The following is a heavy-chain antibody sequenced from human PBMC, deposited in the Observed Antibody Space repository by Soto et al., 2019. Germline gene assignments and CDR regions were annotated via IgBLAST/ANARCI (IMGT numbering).Heavy chain of an antibody. CDR1: GYSFTNYV. D-gene: IGHD3-10*01. Sequence: ASVKVSCKASGYSFTNYVMHWVRQAPGQGLEWMGWINAGNGNTKYSQKFQGRVTITRDTSASTLYMELSSLRSEDTAVYYCARGYWRDYYSGMDVWGQGTTVTVSS. J-gene: IGHJ6*02. V-gene: IGHV1-3*01. CDR3: ARGYWRDYYSGMDV. CDR2: INAGNGNT.